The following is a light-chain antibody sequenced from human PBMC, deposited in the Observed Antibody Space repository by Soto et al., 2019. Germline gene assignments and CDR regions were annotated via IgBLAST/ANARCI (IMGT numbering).Light chain of an antibody. CDR1: SSNIGAGYD. J-gene: IGLJ2*01. CDR2: GNS. V-gene: IGLV1-40*01. Sequence: QPVLTQPPSVSGAPGQRVTISCTGSSSNIGAGYDVHWYQQLPGTAPKLLIYGNSNRPSGVPDRFSGSKSSTSASLALTGLQAEDEADYYCQSYDSSLSGPVFGGGTKLTVL. CDR3: QSYDSSLSGPV.